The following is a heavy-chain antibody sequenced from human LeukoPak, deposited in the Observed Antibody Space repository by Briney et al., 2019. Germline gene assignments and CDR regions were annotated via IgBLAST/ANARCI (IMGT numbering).Heavy chain of an antibody. J-gene: IGHJ4*02. CDR3: ARYHYGSSAYWINDY. CDR2: ISNSGST. Sequence: SETLSLTCTVSGGSIRSYYWSWIRQPPGKGLEWIGYISNSGSTNYNPSLKSRVTISVDTSKNQFSLKVTSVTAADTAVYYCARYHYGSSAYWINDYWGQGALVTVSS. CDR1: GGSIRSYY. D-gene: IGHD3-22*01. V-gene: IGHV4-59*01.